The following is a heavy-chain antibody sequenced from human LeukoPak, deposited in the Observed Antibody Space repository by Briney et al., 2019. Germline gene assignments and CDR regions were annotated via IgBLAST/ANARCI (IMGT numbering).Heavy chain of an antibody. Sequence: PSETLSLTCTVSHYSISSNYYWGWIRQPPEKGLEWIGSIYHSGSTYYNPSLKSRVTISVDTSKNQFSLKLTSVTAADTAVYYCARSSGYMSYWGQGTLVTVSS. D-gene: IGHD3-22*01. CDR1: HYSISSNYY. CDR2: IYHSGST. CDR3: ARSSGYMSY. J-gene: IGHJ4*02. V-gene: IGHV4-38-2*02.